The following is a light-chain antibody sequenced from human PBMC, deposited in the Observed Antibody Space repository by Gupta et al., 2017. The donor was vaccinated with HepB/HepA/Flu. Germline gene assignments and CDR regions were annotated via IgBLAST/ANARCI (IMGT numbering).Light chain of an antibody. CDR3: SSYTSSSTQV. CDR1: SSDVGGYKY. J-gene: IGLJ2*01. CDR2: DVS. Sequence: QSALTQPASVSGSPGQSITISCTGTSSDVGGYKYVSWYQQHPGKAPKLMIYDVSNRLAGVASRFSGSKAANTASLTISGLQTEDEADYYCSSYTSSSTQVFGGGTKLTVL. V-gene: IGLV2-14*03.